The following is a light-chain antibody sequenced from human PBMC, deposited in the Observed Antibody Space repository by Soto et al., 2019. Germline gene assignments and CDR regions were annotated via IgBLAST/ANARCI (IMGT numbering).Light chain of an antibody. CDR1: QSISGY. CDR3: QRNDSLRT. J-gene: IGKJ1*01. CDR2: EAS. V-gene: IGKV3-11*01. Sequence: EIVCTQSPATLSLSPGERATISCRASQSISGYLAWYQQKPGQAPRLLIYEASNRATGTPDRFSGSGSGKVFTLTITRLDAEYFAKYYYQRNDSLRTVGQGTKVDNK.